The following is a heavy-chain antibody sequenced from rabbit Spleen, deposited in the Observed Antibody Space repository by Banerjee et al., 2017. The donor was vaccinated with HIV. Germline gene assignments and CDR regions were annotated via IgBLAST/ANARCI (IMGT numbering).Heavy chain of an antibody. D-gene: IGHD1-1*01. J-gene: IGHJ4*01. CDR1: GIDFSNYNF. CDR2: INIVTGKS. Sequence: QEQLEESGGGLVQPGASLTLTCKASGIDFSNYNFMCWVRQAPGKGLEWIACINIVTGKSVYASWAKGRFIMSRPSSTTVTLQMTSLTAADTATYFCARDLVGVIGWNFYLWGPGTLVTVS. CDR3: ARDLVGVIGWNFYL. V-gene: IGHV1S45*01.